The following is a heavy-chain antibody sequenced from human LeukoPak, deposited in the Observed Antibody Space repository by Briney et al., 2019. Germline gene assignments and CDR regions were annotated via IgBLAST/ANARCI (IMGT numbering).Heavy chain of an antibody. CDR3: AKPKGSGWRNWFDP. Sequence: GSLRLSCAASGFTFSSYGMHWVRQAPGKGLEWVAVVSYDGSNKYYADSVKGRFTISRDNSKNTLYLQMNSLRAEDTAVYYCAKPKGSGWRNWFDPWGQGTLVTVSS. J-gene: IGHJ5*02. CDR1: GFTFSSYG. V-gene: IGHV3-30*18. D-gene: IGHD6-19*01. CDR2: VSYDGSNK.